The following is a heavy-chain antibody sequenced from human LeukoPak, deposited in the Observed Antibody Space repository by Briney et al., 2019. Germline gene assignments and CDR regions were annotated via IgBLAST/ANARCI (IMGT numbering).Heavy chain of an antibody. CDR3: AGRGAYTYVYHS. Sequence: SQTLSLTCTFSGVSISSGNQYCGWIRGPPGGGLEWIGSISYSGSTYYNPSPRSRGTISADLSKTPFSLQLTPLTAADTAVYFGAGRGAYTYVYHSWGQGTLVTVSS. J-gene: IGHJ4*02. CDR1: GVSISSGNQY. D-gene: IGHD3-16*01. V-gene: IGHV4-39*01. CDR2: ISYSGST.